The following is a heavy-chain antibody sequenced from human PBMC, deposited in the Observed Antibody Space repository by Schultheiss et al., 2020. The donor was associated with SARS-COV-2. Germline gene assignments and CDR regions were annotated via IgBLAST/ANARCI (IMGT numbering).Heavy chain of an antibody. Sequence: GGSLRLSCAASGFTFSSYAMSWVRQAPGKGLEWVSAISGSGGSTYYADSVKGRFTISRDNSKNTLYLQMNSLRAEDTAVYYCARGNYYDSSGYYSGYFDLWGRGTLVTVSS. CDR2: ISGSGGST. CDR1: GFTFSSYA. D-gene: IGHD3-22*01. J-gene: IGHJ2*01. CDR3: ARGNYYDSSGYYSGYFDL. V-gene: IGHV3-23*01.